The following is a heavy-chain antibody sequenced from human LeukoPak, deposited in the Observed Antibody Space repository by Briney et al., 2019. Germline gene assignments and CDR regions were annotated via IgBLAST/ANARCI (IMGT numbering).Heavy chain of an antibody. Sequence: GGSLRLSCAASGFTFSSYWMHWVRHAPGKGLVWVSRINSDGSSTSYADSVKGRFTIPRDNAKNTLYLQMNSLRAEDTAVYYCARELGVVITTGFDYWGQGTLVTVSS. J-gene: IGHJ4*02. CDR1: GFTFSSYW. CDR2: INSDGSST. V-gene: IGHV3-74*01. D-gene: IGHD3-22*01. CDR3: ARELGVVITTGFDY.